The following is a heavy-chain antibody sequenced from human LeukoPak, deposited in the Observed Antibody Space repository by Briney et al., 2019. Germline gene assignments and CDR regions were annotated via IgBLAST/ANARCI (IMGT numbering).Heavy chain of an antibody. CDR3: AKAGSIYYYHGMDV. D-gene: IGHD6-6*01. CDR1: GFTFSSYS. CDR2: ISSSSSYI. V-gene: IGHV3-21*04. J-gene: IGHJ6*02. Sequence: PGGSLRLSCAASGFTFSSYSMNWVRQAPGNGLEWVSSISSSSSYIYYADSVKGRFTISRDNSKNTLFLQMNSLRAEDTALYYCAKAGSIYYYHGMDVWGQGTTVTVSS.